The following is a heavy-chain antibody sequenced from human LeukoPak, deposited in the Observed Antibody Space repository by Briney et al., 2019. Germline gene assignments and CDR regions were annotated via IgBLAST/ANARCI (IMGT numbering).Heavy chain of an antibody. CDR3: ARDQKGRHYDFLSGYYFDY. CDR1: GYTFTSYG. D-gene: IGHD3-3*01. J-gene: IGHJ4*02. V-gene: IGHV1-18*01. Sequence: ASLKVSCKASGYTFTSYGISWVRQAPGQGLEWMGWISAYNGNTNYAQKLQGRVTMTTDTSTSTAYMELSSLRSEDTAVYYCARDQKGRHYDFLSGYYFDYWGQGTLVTVSS. CDR2: ISAYNGNT.